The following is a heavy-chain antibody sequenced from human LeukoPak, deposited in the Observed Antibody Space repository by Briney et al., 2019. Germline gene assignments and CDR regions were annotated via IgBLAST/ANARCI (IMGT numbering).Heavy chain of an antibody. D-gene: IGHD3-10*01. J-gene: IGHJ4*02. CDR2: IIPIFGTA. V-gene: IGHV1-69*13. CDR3: AREGGLATMDL. Sequence: ASVKVSCKASGGIFSSYAISWVRQAPGQGLEWMGGIIPIFGTANYAQKFQGRVTITADESTSTAYMELSSLRSEDTAVYYCAREGGLATMDLWGQGTLVTVSS. CDR1: GGIFSSYA.